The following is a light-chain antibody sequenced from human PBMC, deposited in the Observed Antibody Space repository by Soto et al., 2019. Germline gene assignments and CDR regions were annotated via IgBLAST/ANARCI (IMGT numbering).Light chain of an antibody. CDR1: QSLLHRNGYNY. CDR2: LGS. J-gene: IGKJ3*01. Sequence: DILMTQSPLSLPVTPGEPASISCRSSQSLLHRNGYNYLDWYLQKPGQSPQLLIYLGSNRASGVPDRFRGSGSGTDFTLKISRVEAEDVGVYYCMQALQTPITFGPGTKVDIK. V-gene: IGKV2-28*01. CDR3: MQALQTPIT.